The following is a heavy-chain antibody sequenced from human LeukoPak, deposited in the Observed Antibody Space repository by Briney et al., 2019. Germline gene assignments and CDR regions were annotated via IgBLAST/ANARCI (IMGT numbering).Heavy chain of an antibody. CDR1: GGSISSSSYY. CDR3: ARHTPNNRSYYGAFDI. V-gene: IGHV4-39*01. Sequence: SETLSLTCTVSGGSISSSSYYWGWIRQPPGKGLEWMGSIYYSGSTYYNPSLKSRVTISVDTSKNQFSLKLSSVTAADTAVYYCARHTPNNRSYYGAFDIWGQGTMVTVSP. J-gene: IGHJ3*02. CDR2: IYYSGST. D-gene: IGHD1-26*01.